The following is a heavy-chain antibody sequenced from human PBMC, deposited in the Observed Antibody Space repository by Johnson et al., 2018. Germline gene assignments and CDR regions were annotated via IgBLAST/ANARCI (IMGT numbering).Heavy chain of an antibody. V-gene: IGHV3-74*01. D-gene: IGHD4-11*01. CDR2: IDSYGSTT. CDR3: ARDYRNHFYSYAMDV. CDR1: GFTFRNYW. J-gene: IGHJ6*02. Sequence: VQLLESGGALVQPGGSXRLSCVASGFTFRNYWMHWVRQAPGKGLVWLSHIDSYGSTTNYADSVKGRFTISRDKAKNTLYLQMNSLRAEDTALYYCARDYRNHFYSYAMDVWGQGTAVTVSS.